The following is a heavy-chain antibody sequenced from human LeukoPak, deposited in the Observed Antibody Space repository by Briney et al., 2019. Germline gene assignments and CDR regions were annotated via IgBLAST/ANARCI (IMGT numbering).Heavy chain of an antibody. CDR3: ARVPKYFDL. Sequence: SETLSLTCAVYGESFSGFYWTWIRQPPGKGLEWIGQINHSRSTHYNPSLKSRVTISVDTSKNQFSLKLSSVTAADTAVYYCARVPKYFDLWGRGTLVTVSS. J-gene: IGHJ2*01. CDR2: INHSRST. V-gene: IGHV4-34*01. CDR1: GESFSGFY.